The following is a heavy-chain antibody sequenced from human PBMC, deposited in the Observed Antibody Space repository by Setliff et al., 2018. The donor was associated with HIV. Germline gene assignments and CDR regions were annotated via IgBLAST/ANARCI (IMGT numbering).Heavy chain of an antibody. Sequence: AGGSLRLSCAASGFAFRTYAMGWVRQAAGKGLEWVSTIGAVGSPTFYAESVKGRFTISKDNSNNTLYLQMHGLRADDTAVYYCARDRPRRIVVATNLPNAFDVWGHGTLVTVSS. CDR2: IGAVGSPT. J-gene: IGHJ3*01. CDR3: ARDRPRRIVVATNLPNAFDV. CDR1: GFAFRTYA. D-gene: IGHD2-15*01. V-gene: IGHV3-23*01.